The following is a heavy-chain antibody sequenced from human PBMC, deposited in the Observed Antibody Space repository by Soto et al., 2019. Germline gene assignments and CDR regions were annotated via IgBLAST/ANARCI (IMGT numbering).Heavy chain of an antibody. J-gene: IGHJ6*02. CDR1: GLIFSDYH. D-gene: IGHD6-19*01. CDR3: AMLGGWSGGSSGMDV. V-gene: IGHV3-72*01. Sequence: EVQLVESGGGLVQPGGSLRLSCAASGLIFSDYHMDWVRQAPGKGLEWVGRIRRKANSYTTADAASVKGRFTISIDDSKNSLYLQMNSLKSEDTAVYYCAMLGGWSGGSSGMDVWGQGTTVTVSS. CDR2: IRRKANSYTT.